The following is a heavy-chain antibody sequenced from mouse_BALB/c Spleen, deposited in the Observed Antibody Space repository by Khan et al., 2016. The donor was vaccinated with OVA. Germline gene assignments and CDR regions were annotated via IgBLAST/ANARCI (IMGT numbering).Heavy chain of an antibody. CDR1: GYSITSGYG. D-gene: IGHD1-2*01. J-gene: IGHJ2*01. CDR2: ISYSGST. CDR3: ARTARIKY. Sequence: EVQLQESGPGLVKPSQSLSLTCTVTGYSITSGYGWNWIRQFPGNILEWVGNISYSGSTNYNPSLKSRISITRDTSKNQFFLQLNSVTTEDTATYYCARTARIKYWGQGTTLTVSS. V-gene: IGHV3-2*02.